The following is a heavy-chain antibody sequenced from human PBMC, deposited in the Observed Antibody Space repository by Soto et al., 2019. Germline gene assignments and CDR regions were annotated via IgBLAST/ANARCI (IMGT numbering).Heavy chain of an antibody. CDR3: ARDWSRYYDSSGLMWFY. V-gene: IGHV1-18*01. J-gene: IGHJ4*02. Sequence: ASVKVSCKASGYTFTSYGISWVRQAPGQGLEWVGWISAHNGDTRYAQNLQGRITMTTDTFTNTAYMELTSLASDDTAVYYCARDWSRYYDSSGLMWFYWGQGTLVTVSS. CDR1: GYTFTSYG. D-gene: IGHD3-22*01. CDR2: ISAHNGDT.